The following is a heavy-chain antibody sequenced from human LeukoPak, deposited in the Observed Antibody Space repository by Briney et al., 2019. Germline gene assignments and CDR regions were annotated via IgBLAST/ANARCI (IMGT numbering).Heavy chain of an antibody. V-gene: IGHV1-2*02. CDR2: INPNSGGT. CDR3: ARHYYDSSGYQS. CDR1: GYTFTGYY. Sequence: GASVKVSCKASGYTFTGYYMHWVRQAPGQGLEWMGWINPNSGGTNYAQKFQGRVTMTRDTSISTAYMELSGLRSDDTAVYYCARHYYDSSGYQSWGQGTLVTVSS. D-gene: IGHD3-22*01. J-gene: IGHJ4*02.